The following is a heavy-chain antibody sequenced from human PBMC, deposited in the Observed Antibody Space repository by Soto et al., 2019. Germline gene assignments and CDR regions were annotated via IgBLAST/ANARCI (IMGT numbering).Heavy chain of an antibody. CDR2: IYYSGST. J-gene: IGHJ5*02. Sequence: KASETLSLTCTVSGGSISSSSYYWGWIRQPPGKGLEWIGSIYYSGSTYYNPSLKSRVTISVDTSKNQFSLKLSSVTAADTAVYYCARITMIVVVQNRGRWFDPWGQGTLVTVSS. D-gene: IGHD3-22*01. CDR1: GGSISSSSYY. CDR3: ARITMIVVVQNRGRWFDP. V-gene: IGHV4-39*01.